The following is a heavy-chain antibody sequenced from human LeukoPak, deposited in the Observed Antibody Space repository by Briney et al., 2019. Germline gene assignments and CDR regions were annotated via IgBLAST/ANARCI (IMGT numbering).Heavy chain of an antibody. D-gene: IGHD5-12*01. CDR3: ARERGYSGSAAHEGAFDI. J-gene: IGHJ3*02. CDR1: GFTFSSYW. V-gene: IGHV3-7*01. Sequence: GGSLRLSCAASGFTFSSYWMSWVRQAPGKGLEWVANIKQGGSEKYYVDSVKGRFTISRDNAKNSLYLQMNSLRAEDTAVYYCARERGYSGSAAHEGAFDIWGQGTMVTVSS. CDR2: IKQGGSEK.